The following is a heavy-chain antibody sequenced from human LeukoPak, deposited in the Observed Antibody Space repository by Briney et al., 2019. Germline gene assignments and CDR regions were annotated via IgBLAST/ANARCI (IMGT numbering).Heavy chain of an antibody. CDR2: IIPIFGTA. CDR1: GGTFSSYA. D-gene: IGHD3-3*01. J-gene: IGHJ6*03. Sequence: SVKVSCKASGGTFSSYAISWVRQAPGQGLEWMGGIIPIFGTANYAQKFQGRVTITTDESTSTAYMELSSLRSEDTAVYYCAINYDLTQNYYYYYYMDVWGKGTTVTVSS. CDR3: AINYDLTQNYYYYYYMDV. V-gene: IGHV1-69*05.